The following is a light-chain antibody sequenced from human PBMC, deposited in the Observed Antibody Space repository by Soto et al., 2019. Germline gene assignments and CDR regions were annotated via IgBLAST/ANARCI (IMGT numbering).Light chain of an antibody. CDR2: GTS. CDR3: QHYNNWPRT. V-gene: IGKV3-15*01. J-gene: IGKJ1*01. CDR1: QSVSSN. Sequence: EIVMTQSPATLSVSPGERATLSCSASQSVSSNLAWYQQKPGQAPRLLLYGTSTRATGIPARFSGSRSGTEFTLTISSLQSEDFAVYYCQHYNNWPRTFGQGTKADIK.